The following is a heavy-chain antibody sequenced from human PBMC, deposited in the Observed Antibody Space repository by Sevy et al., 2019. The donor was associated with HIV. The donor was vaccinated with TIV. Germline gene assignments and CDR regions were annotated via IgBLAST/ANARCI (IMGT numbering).Heavy chain of an antibody. CDR3: AKDDIAAAGKDY. V-gene: IGHV3-23*01. D-gene: IGHD6-13*01. CDR2: ISGSGGST. Sequence: GGSLRLSCAASGFLFGTHAMSWVRQAPGKGLEWVSAISGSGGSTYYADSVKGRFTISRDNSKNTLYLQMNSLRAEDTAVYYCAKDDIAAAGKDYWGQGTLVTVSS. J-gene: IGHJ4*02. CDR1: GFLFGTHA.